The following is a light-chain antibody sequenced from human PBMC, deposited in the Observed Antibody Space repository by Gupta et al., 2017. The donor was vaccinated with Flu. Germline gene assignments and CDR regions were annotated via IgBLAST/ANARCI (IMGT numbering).Light chain of an antibody. CDR2: AAT. J-gene: IGKJ3*01. CDR3: RVGSGNRPT. V-gene: IGKV1-39*01. CDR1: QSVRNY. Sequence: DIQLTQSPSSLSASVGDRVTITCRASQSVRNYSNSDQQKPGIAPSLLIYAATSSGIGVPSTFTGSRSRTAFALTISRMLPEDLATSDTRVGSGNRPTFGPGTRL.